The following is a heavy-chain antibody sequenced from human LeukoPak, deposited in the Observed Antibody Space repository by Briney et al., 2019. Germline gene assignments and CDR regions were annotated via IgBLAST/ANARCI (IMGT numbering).Heavy chain of an antibody. CDR3: ARDGNRVLRYFDWLYRFDY. Sequence: ASVKVSCKASGYTFTGYYMHWVRQAPGQGLEWMGWINPNSGGTNYAQKFQGRVTMTRDTSISTAYMELSRLRSDDTAVYYCARDGNRVLRYFDWLYRFDYWGQGTLVTVSS. D-gene: IGHD3-9*01. CDR1: GYTFTGYY. CDR2: INPNSGGT. J-gene: IGHJ4*02. V-gene: IGHV1-2*02.